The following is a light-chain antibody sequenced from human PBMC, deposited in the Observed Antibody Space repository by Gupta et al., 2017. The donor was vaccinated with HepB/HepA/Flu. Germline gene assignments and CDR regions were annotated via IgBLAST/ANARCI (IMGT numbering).Light chain of an antibody. CDR1: SPNIVAGYD. CDR3: QTYDSSLSGSV. Sequence: QSVLTQPPSLFGAPGQRVITTCTGRSPNIVAGYDVHWYQHLPRTAPKLLIYVKSNRPSGVPDRFSGSKSGTSASLAITGLQTEDEADYYCQTYDSSLSGSVFGTGTKVTVL. CDR2: VKS. J-gene: IGLJ1*01. V-gene: IGLV1-40*01.